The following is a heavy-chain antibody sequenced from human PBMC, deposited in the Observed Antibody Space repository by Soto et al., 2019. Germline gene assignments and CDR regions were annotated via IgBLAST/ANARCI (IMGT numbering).Heavy chain of an antibody. D-gene: IGHD3-10*01. CDR3: ASGRRGEGSPDYYSMEV. CDR1: GYTFTGYY. Sequence: ASVKVSCKASGYTFTGYYMHWVRQAPGQGLEWMGWINPNSGGTNYSQNVQGWVTMTRDTSISTAYMELIRLISADTSGYYCASGRRGEGSPDYYSMEVRGQGTTVTVCS. CDR2: INPNSGGT. J-gene: IGHJ6*02. V-gene: IGHV1-2*04.